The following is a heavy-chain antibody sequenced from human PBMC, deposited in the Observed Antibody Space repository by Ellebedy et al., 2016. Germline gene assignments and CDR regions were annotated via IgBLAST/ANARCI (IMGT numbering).Heavy chain of an antibody. CDR2: ISSSSSTI. Sequence: GGSLRLSXAASGFTFSTYSMHWVRQAPGKGPEWVSYISSSSSTIYYADSVKGRLTISRDNAKNSLYLQMNSLRAEDTAVYYCARGEYGSGSSFDYWGQGTLITVSS. CDR3: ARGEYGSGSSFDY. J-gene: IGHJ4*02. CDR1: GFTFSTYS. V-gene: IGHV3-48*01. D-gene: IGHD3-10*01.